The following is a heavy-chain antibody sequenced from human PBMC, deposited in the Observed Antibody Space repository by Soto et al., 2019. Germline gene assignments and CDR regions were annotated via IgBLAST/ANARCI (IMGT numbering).Heavy chain of an antibody. J-gene: IGHJ6*02. V-gene: IGHV1-2*02. CDR2: INPNSGGT. D-gene: IGHD2-2*01. Sequence: QVQLVQSGAEVKKTGASVKVSCKASGYTFNDYYMHWVRQAPGQGLEWMGWINPNSGGTNYARKFLGRVTMTRVTSITTAYMELSSLRSDDTALYYCAKDPNFVVVPAATGGMDVWGQGTTVTVSS. CDR3: AKDPNFVVVPAATGGMDV. CDR1: GYTFNDYY.